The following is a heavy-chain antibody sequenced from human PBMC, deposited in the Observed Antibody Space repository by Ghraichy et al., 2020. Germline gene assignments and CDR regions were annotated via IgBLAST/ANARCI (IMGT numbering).Heavy chain of an antibody. V-gene: IGHV4-59*01. CDR3: ARAPSGGTASGARYYYYMDV. D-gene: IGHD6-13*01. CDR1: GGSISNYY. CDR2: IYYSGST. Sequence: SETLSLTCTVSGGSISNYYWSWIRQPPGKGLEWIGYIYYSGSTNYNPSLKSRVTISVDTSKNQFSLKLRSVTAADTAVYYCARAPSGGTASGARYYYYMDVWGKGTTFTVSS. J-gene: IGHJ6*03.